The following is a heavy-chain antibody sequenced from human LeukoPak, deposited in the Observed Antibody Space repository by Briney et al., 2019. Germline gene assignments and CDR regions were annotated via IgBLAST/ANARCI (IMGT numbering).Heavy chain of an antibody. D-gene: IGHD2-15*01. CDR1: GFTFSSYA. CDR2: ISASGVST. Sequence: GGSLRLSCAASGFTFSSYAMSWVRQAPGKGLELVSGISASGVSTYNADSVKGRFTISRDNAKNSLYLQMNSLRAEDTAVYYCARSYCRGGSCYSGDAFDIWGQGTMVAVSS. J-gene: IGHJ3*02. CDR3: ARSYCRGGSCYSGDAFDI. V-gene: IGHV3-23*01.